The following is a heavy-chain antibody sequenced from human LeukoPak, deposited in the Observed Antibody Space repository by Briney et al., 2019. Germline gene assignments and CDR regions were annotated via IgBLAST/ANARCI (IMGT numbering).Heavy chain of an antibody. CDR1: GYTFYIYG. Sequence: ASVKVSCKASGYTFYIYGISWVRQAPGQGLEWMGWISAYNGNTNYAQKLQGRVTMTTDTSTSTAYMELRSLRSDDMAVYYCARDGGQQQLVNYYQYGMDVWGQGTTVTVSS. CDR3: ARDGGQQQLVNYYQYGMDV. V-gene: IGHV1-18*03. J-gene: IGHJ6*02. D-gene: IGHD6-13*01. CDR2: ISAYNGNT.